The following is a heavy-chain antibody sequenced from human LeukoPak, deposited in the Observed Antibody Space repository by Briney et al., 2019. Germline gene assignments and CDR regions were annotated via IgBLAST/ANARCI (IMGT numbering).Heavy chain of an antibody. Sequence: SLTLSCAASACTLTSYGMHLVSQAACHELESVAGISYDGSNKYYADSVKGRFTISRDNSKNTLYLQMNSLRAEDTAVYYCAKTFYDYVWGSGFDYWGQGTLVTVSS. D-gene: IGHD3-16*01. J-gene: IGHJ4*02. CDR2: ISYDGSNK. V-gene: IGHV3-30*18. CDR1: ACTLTSYG. CDR3: AKTFYDYVWGSGFDY.